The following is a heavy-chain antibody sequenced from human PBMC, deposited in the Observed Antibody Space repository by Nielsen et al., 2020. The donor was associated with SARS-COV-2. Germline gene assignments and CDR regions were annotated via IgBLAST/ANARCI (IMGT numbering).Heavy chain of an antibody. Sequence: SETLSLTCTVSGDSIGSYYWTWIRQHPGKGLEWIGYIYYIGGTYYNPSLKSRVNISLDTSKNQFSLQLNSVTAADTAVYFCARETATGFLGTVDSWGQGVLVTVSS. V-gene: IGHV4-59*06. J-gene: IGHJ4*02. CDR2: IYYIGGT. CDR3: ARETATGFLGTVDS. D-gene: IGHD2-21*02. CDR1: GDSIGSYY.